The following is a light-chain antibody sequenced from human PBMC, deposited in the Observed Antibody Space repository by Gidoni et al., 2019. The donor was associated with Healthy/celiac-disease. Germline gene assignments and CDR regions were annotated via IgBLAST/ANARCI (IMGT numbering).Light chain of an antibody. V-gene: IGLV2-11*01. CDR2: DVS. Sequence: QSALTPPRSWSVSPGHSATIACTGTSSDVGGYNYVSWYQQHPGKAPKLMIDDVSKRPSGVPDRFSGSKSGNTASLTISGLQAEDEADYYCCSYAGSYTFAVVFGGGTKLTVL. CDR3: CSYAGSYTFAVV. J-gene: IGLJ2*01. CDR1: SSDVGGYNY.